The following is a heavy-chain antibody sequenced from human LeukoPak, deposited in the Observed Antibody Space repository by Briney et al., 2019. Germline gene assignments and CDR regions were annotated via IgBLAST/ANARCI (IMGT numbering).Heavy chain of an antibody. CDR2: TYYRSKWYN. CDR3: ARGSDTAMVTGFDY. CDR1: GDSFSSNSAA. J-gene: IGHJ4*02. Sequence: SQTLSLTCAISGDSFSSNSAAWNWIRQSPSRGLEWLGRTYYRSKWYNDYAVSVKSRITINPDTSKNQFSLQLSSVTPEDTAVYYCARGSDTAMVTGFDYWGQGTLVTVSS. V-gene: IGHV6-1*01. D-gene: IGHD5-18*01.